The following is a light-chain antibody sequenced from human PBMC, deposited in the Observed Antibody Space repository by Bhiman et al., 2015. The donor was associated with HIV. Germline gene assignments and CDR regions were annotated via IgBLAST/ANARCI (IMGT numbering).Light chain of an antibody. V-gene: IGLV3-21*01. CDR3: QAWGSGAMV. Sequence: SYLLAQPPSVSVAPGQTARITCGGHNIGSRSVHWYQQKPGQAPVVVIYYDTDRPSGIPERFSGSNSGNTATLTISGTQAMDEAAYYCQAWGSGAMVFGGGTKLTVL. CDR2: YDT. CDR1: NIGSRS. J-gene: IGLJ2*01.